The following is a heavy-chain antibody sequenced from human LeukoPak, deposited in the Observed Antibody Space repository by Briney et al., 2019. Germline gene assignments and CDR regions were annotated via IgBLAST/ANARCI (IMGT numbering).Heavy chain of an antibody. CDR2: IISSSRYI. Sequence: GSLRLSCAASGFTFSSYSRNWVRQAPAKGLEWVSSIISSSRYIYYAASVKGRFTISRHNAKTSLYLQMNSLTAEDTPVYYCARDRRSLLTREPYGGQGTLVAVSS. CDR1: GFTFSSYS. CDR3: ARDRRSLLTREPY. J-gene: IGHJ4*02. V-gene: IGHV3-21*01. D-gene: IGHD1-14*01.